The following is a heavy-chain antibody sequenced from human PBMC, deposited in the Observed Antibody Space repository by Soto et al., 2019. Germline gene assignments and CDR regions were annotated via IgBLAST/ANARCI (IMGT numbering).Heavy chain of an antibody. Sequence: WSWIRKHPGKGLEWIGEINHGGSTNYNPSLKSRVTISVDTSKNQFSLHLTSMTAEDTAVYYCARDGNWRLDYWGQGALVTVYS. V-gene: IGHV4-34*01. CDR2: INHGGST. J-gene: IGHJ4*02. D-gene: IGHD1-1*01. CDR3: ARDGNWRLDY.